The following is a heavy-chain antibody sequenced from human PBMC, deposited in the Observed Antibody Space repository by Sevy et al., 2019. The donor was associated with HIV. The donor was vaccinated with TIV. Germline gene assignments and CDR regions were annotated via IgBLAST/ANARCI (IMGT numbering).Heavy chain of an antibody. CDR2: IYYSGIT. Sequence: SETLSITCSVSGGSISSGDYYWTWMRQSPGKGLEWIGYIYYSGITYYNPSLKSRVIISIDTVKNQFSLKLSSVTAADTAEYYCARYCTRTSPHNWFDPWGQGTLVTVSS. J-gene: IGHJ5*02. D-gene: IGHD2-2*01. CDR1: GGSISSGDYY. CDR3: ARYCTRTSPHNWFDP. V-gene: IGHV4-30-4*01.